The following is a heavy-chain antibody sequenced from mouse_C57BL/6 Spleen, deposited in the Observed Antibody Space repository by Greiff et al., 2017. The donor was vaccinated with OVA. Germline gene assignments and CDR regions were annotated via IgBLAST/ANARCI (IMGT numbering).Heavy chain of an antibody. CDR1: GYSITSGYY. CDR2: ISYDGSN. Sequence: EVQVVESGPGLVKPSQSLSLTCSVTGYSITSGYYWNWIRQFPGNKLEWMGYISYDGSNNYNPSLKNRISITRDTSKNQFFLKLNSVTTEDTATYYCARVYYGYDAWYFDVWGTGTTVTVSS. D-gene: IGHD2-2*01. CDR3: ARVYYGYDAWYFDV. V-gene: IGHV3-6*01. J-gene: IGHJ1*03.